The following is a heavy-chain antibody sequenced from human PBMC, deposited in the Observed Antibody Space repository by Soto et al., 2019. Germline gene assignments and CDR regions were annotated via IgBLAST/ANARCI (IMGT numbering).Heavy chain of an antibody. V-gene: IGHV4-61*01. CDR1: GGYVSSGSYY. D-gene: IGHD3-10*02. CDR2: IYYSGST. J-gene: IGHJ6*02. CDR3: ARVFWGGDYVGYGMDV. Sequence: SETLSLTCTVSGGYVSSGSYYWSWIRQPPGKGLEWIGYIYYSGSTNYNPSLKSRVTISVDTSKNQFSLKLSSVTAADTAVYYCARVFWGGDYVGYGMDVWGQGTTVTVSS.